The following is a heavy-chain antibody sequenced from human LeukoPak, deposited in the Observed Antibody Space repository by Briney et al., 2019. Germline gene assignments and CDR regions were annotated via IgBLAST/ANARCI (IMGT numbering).Heavy chain of an antibody. V-gene: IGHV4-59*01. CDR2: IYYSGTT. CDR3: ARATLGYCSSTSCDSAFDI. D-gene: IGHD2-2*01. CDR1: GGSISSYY. J-gene: IGHJ3*02. Sequence: SETLSLTCTVSGGSISSYYWSWIRQPPGKGLEWIGYIYYSGTTNYNPSLKSRVTISVDTSKNQFSLKLSSVNAADTAVYYCARATLGYCSSTSCDSAFDIWGQGTMVTVSS.